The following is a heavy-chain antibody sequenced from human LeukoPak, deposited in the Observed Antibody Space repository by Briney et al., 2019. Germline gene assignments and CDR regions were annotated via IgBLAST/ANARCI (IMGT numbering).Heavy chain of an antibody. D-gene: IGHD3-3*01. V-gene: IGHV1-18*01. J-gene: IGHJ4*02. CDR3: ARADTIFGVAGDFDY. CDR2: ISAYNGNT. Sequence: GASVKVSCKASGYTFTSYGISWVRQAPGQGLEWMGWISAYNGNTNYAQKLQGRVTMTTDTSTSTAYMELRSLRSDDTAVYYCARADTIFGVAGDFDYWGQGTLVTVSS. CDR1: GYTFTSYG.